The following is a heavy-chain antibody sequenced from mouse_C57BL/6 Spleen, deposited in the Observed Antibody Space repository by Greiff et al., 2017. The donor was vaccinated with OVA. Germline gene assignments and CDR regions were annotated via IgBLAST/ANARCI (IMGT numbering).Heavy chain of an antibody. V-gene: IGHV5-17*01. CDR1: GFTFSDYG. D-gene: IGHD1-1*01. CDR2: ISSGSSTT. CDR3: ARRHYGSSGWYFDV. Sequence: EVQLVESGGGLVKPGGSLKLSCAASGFTFSDYGMHWVRQAPEKGLEWVAYISSGSSTTYYADTVKGRFTISRDNAKNTLFLQMTSLRSEDTAMYYCARRHYGSSGWYFDVWGTGTTVTVSS. J-gene: IGHJ1*03.